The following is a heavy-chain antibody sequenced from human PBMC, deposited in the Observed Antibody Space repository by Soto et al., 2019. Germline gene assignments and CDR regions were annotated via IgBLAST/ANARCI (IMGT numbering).Heavy chain of an antibody. D-gene: IGHD2-8*01. CDR3: ARGTVYYCPNDKCGFFFDH. V-gene: IGHV4-31*03. J-gene: IGHJ4*02. Sequence: QVQLQESGSGLLKQSQTLSLDCSVSGDSLRRGFHHWSWIRQTPGKGLQLIGYIDTNGDTHYDPSLRNRLNMSIVTTESRFSLKVTSVTAADTAVYYCARGTVYYCPNDKCGFFFDHWGQGALVTVTS. CDR1: GDSLRRGFHH. CDR2: IDTNGDT.